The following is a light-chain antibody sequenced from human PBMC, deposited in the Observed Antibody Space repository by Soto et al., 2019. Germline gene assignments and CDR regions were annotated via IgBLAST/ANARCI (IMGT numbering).Light chain of an antibody. J-gene: IGLJ1*01. CDR2: DVS. CDR1: SSDVGNYNY. V-gene: IGLV2-14*01. CDR3: SSYPSSSTYV. Sequence: QSALTQPASVSGSPGQSMTISCTGTSSDVGNYNYVSWYQQHPGKAPKLMIHDVSNRPSGVSNRFSGSKSGNTASLTISGLKAEDEADYYCSSYPSSSTYVFGTGTKLTVL.